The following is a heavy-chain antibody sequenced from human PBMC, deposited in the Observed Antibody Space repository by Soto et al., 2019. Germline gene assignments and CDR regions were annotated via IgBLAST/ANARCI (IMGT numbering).Heavy chain of an antibody. CDR3: ARSGSSGYYLFDY. D-gene: IGHD3-22*01. V-gene: IGHV1-2*04. CDR2: IKPNSGGT. CDR1: GYTFTGYY. J-gene: IGHJ4*02. Sequence: ASVKFSGNASGYTFTGYYMHWVLQAPGQGLEWMGWIKPNSGGTNYAQKFQGWVTMTRDTSISTAYMELSRLRSDDTAVYYCARSGSSGYYLFDYWGQGTLVTVSS.